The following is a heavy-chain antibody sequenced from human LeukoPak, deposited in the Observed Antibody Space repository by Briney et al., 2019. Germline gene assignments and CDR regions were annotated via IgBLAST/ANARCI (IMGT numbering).Heavy chain of an antibody. D-gene: IGHD5-24*01. CDR3: ARERWLQPDY. CDR1: GFEFSIYW. J-gene: IGHJ4*02. Sequence: GGSLRLSCAASGFEFSIYWMSWVRQAPGKGLEWVANINGDGSGKDYVDSVKGRFTISRDNAKDSPSLQMNSLRVEDTAVYYCARERWLQPDYWGQGILVTVSS. CDR2: INGDGSGK. V-gene: IGHV3-7*01.